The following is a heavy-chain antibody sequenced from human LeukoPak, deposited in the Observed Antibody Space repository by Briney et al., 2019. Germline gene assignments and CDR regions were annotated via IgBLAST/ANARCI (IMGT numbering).Heavy chain of an antibody. CDR3: ARATSSSWYKGTPTDYYFDY. V-gene: IGHV3-33*01. CDR1: GITFSSYG. D-gene: IGHD6-13*01. CDR2: IWYDGSNK. Sequence: PGGSLRLSCAASGITFSSYGMHWVRQAPGKGLEWVAVIWYDGSNKYYADSVKGRFTISRDNSKNTLYLLMNSLRAEDTAVYYCARATSSSWYKGTPTDYYFDYWGQGTLVTVSS. J-gene: IGHJ4*02.